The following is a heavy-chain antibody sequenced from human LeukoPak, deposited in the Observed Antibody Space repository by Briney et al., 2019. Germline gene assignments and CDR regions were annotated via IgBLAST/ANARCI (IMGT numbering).Heavy chain of an antibody. CDR3: ARGVGYCSSTSCYWWFDP. CDR2: INSDGSST. Sequence: GGSLRLSCAASEFTISSYWMHWVRQAPGKGLVWGSRINSDGSSTSYADSVKGRFTISRDNAKNTLYLQMNSLRAEDTAVYYHARGVGYCSSTSCYWWFDPWGQGTLVTVSS. V-gene: IGHV3-74*01. CDR1: EFTISSYW. D-gene: IGHD2-2*01. J-gene: IGHJ5*02.